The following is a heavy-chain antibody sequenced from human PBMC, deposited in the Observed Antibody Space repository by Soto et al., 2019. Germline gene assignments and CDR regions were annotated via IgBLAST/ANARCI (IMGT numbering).Heavy chain of an antibody. J-gene: IGHJ6*03. CDR2: ISHSSSYI. CDR3: AREGESGGYYYYMDV. Sequence: GGSLRLSCAASGFTFTTYAVSWVRQAPGKGLEFVSSISHSSSYIYYADSVKGRFTISRDNAKNSLYLQMNSLRAEDTAVYYCAREGESGGYYYYMDVRGKGTTVTVSS. CDR1: GFTFTTYA. D-gene: IGHD1-26*01. V-gene: IGHV3-21*01.